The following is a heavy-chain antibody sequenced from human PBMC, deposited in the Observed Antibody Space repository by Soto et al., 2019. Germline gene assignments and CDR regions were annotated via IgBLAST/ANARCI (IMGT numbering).Heavy chain of an antibody. CDR3: ARDLAAGMIDY. V-gene: IGHV1-18*01. Sequence: QVQLVQSGAEVKKPGASVKVSCKASGYTFTSYGISWVRQAPGQGLEWIGWISAHNGNTKYAQKVQGRVTMTTDTSTSTGYMELRSLRSDDTAVYYCARDLAAGMIDYWGQGTLVTVSS. CDR1: GYTFTSYG. J-gene: IGHJ4*02. D-gene: IGHD6-13*01. CDR2: ISAHNGNT.